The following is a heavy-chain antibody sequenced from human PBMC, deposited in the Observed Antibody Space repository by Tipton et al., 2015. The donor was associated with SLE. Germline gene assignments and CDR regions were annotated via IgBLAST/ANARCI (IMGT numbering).Heavy chain of an antibody. V-gene: IGHV3-74*01. CDR1: GFTFSSYW. CDR3: ARGQSEYGDYDNWFDP. D-gene: IGHD4-17*01. Sequence: SLRFSCAASGFTFSSYWMHWVRQAPGKGLVWVSRINSDGSSTSYADSVKGRFTISRDNAKNTLYLQMNSLRAEDTAVYYCARGQSEYGDYDNWFDPWGQGTLVTVSS. J-gene: IGHJ5*02. CDR2: INSDGSST.